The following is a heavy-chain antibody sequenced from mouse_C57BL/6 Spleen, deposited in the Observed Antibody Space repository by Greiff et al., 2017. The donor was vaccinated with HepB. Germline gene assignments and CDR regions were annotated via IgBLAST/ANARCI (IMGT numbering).Heavy chain of an antibody. CDR2: IDPSDSYT. CDR1: GYTFTSYW. CDR3: ARSTTVVATCVYYFDY. Sequence: QVQLQQPGAELVMPGASVKLSCKASGYTFTSYWMHWVKQRPGQGLEWIGEIDPSDSYTNYNQKFKGKSTLTVDKSSSTAYMQLSSLTSEDSAVYYCARSTTVVATCVYYFDYWGQGTTLTVSS. J-gene: IGHJ2*01. D-gene: IGHD1-1*01. V-gene: IGHV1-69*01.